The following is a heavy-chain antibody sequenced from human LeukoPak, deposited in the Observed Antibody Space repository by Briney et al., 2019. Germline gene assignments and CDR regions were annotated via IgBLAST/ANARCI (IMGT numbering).Heavy chain of an antibody. CDR3: ARDQCTSTGRNVGS. D-gene: IGHD2-2*01. Sequence: PGRSLRLSCAASGFTFSSYAMHWVRQAPGKGLEWVAVISYDGNNKYYADSVKGRFIISRDNAKNSLYLQMNSLRDDDTAVYYCARDQCTSTGRNVGSWGQGTLVTVSS. J-gene: IGHJ5*02. CDR2: ISYDGNNK. V-gene: IGHV3-30*03. CDR1: GFTFSSYA.